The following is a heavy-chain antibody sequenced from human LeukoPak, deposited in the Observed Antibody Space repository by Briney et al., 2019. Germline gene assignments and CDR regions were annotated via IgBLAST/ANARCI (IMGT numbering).Heavy chain of an antibody. CDR2: ISSSSSYI. J-gene: IGHJ1*01. CDR3: ARGPRLLNYGAEYFQH. D-gene: IGHD4-17*01. CDR1: GFTFSSYS. V-gene: IGHV3-21*01. Sequence: GGSLRLSCAASGFTFSSYSMNWVRQAPGKGLEWVSSISSSSSYIYYADSVKGRFTISRDNAKNSLYLQMNSLRAEDTAVYYCARGPRLLNYGAEYFQHWGQGTLVTVSS.